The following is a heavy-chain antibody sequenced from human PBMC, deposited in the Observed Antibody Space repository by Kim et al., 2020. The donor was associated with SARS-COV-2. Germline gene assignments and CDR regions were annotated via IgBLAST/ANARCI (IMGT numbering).Heavy chain of an antibody. Sequence: SSRTIYYADSVKGRFTISRENAKNSLYLQMNSLRAEDTAVYYCATFYGMDVWGQGTTVTVSS. CDR2: SSRTI. CDR3: ATFYGMDV. V-gene: IGHV3-48*01. J-gene: IGHJ6*02.